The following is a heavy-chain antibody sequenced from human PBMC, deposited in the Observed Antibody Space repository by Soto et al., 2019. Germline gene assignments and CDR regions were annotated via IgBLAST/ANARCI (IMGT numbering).Heavy chain of an antibody. D-gene: IGHD3-16*01. CDR3: ARVGGVAARTFDY. J-gene: IGHJ4*02. V-gene: IGHV4-59*01. CDR1: GGSISPFY. CDR2: LYYSDNT. Sequence: PSETLSLTCTVSGGSISPFYWSWVRQPPGKGLEWIGYLYYSDNTNYNPSLKSRVTISVDASKNQVSLRLTSVTAADTAVYYCARVGGVAARTFDYWGQGPVVTV.